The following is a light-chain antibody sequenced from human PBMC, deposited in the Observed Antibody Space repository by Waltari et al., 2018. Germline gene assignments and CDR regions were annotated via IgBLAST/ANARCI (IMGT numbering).Light chain of an antibody. V-gene: IGKV3-20*01. CDR1: QSVSRT. Sequence: IVLTPSPGTLSLSPGERATLACRSSQSVSRTLAWYQQKPGQAPRLLIYGASTRAAGIPDRFSGSGSVTDFSLTISRLEPEDFAVYYCQHYVRLPVTFGQGTKVEIK. J-gene: IGKJ1*01. CDR2: GAS. CDR3: QHYVRLPVT.